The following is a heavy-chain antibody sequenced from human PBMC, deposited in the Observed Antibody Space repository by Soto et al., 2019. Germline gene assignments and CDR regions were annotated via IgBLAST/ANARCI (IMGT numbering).Heavy chain of an antibody. Sequence: SVKVSCKASGYTFTSYDINWARQATGQGLEWMGWVNPNSGNTGYAQKFQGRVTMTRNTSISTAYMELSSLRSEDTAVYYCARGEYYDNSGYLYYYYGMDVWGQGTTVTSP. CDR2: VNPNSGNT. V-gene: IGHV1-8*01. D-gene: IGHD3-22*01. CDR3: ARGEYYDNSGYLYYYYGMDV. J-gene: IGHJ6*02. CDR1: GYTFTSYD.